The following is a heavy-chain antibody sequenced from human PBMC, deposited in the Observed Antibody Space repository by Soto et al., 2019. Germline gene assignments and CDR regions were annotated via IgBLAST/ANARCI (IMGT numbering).Heavy chain of an antibody. Sequence: QVQLVQSGAEVKKPGSSVKVSCKASERTFSSYGLSWVRQAPGQGLEWLGAIIPMFGTSNYAQNFQGRVTITADEFTSTAYMELSSLTSEDTAVYFCARTPNHFVVALGENNYYYGLDVWGQGTTVTVSS. V-gene: IGHV1-69*01. J-gene: IGHJ6*02. CDR3: ARTPNHFVVALGENNYYYGLDV. CDR2: IIPMFGTS. D-gene: IGHD2-21*01. CDR1: ERTFSSYG.